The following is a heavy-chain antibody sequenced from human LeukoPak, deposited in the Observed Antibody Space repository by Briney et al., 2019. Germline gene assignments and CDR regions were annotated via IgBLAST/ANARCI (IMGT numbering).Heavy chain of an antibody. J-gene: IGHJ4*02. Sequence: GESLKISCKGSGYSFTSYWIGWVRQMPGKGLEWMGIIYPGDSDTRYSPSFQGQVTISADKSISTAYLQWSSLKASDTAMYYCARPVQLWFTHQYYFDYWGQGTLVTVSS. CDR3: ARPVQLWFTHQYYFDY. CDR2: IYPGDSDT. CDR1: GYSFTSYW. D-gene: IGHD5-18*01. V-gene: IGHV5-51*01.